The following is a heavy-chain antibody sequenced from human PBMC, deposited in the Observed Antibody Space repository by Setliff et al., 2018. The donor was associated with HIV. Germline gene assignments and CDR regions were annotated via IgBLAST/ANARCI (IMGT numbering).Heavy chain of an antibody. J-gene: IGHJ6*02. D-gene: IGHD5-12*01. CDR3: AREPATYNGYNWDYYGTDL. Sequence: PSETLSLTCSVSGGSISSGSYYWSWIRQHPGKGLEWIGYIFYSGSTTYNPSLKSRLTISIDASKNRFSLTWKSVTAADTAVYYCAREPATYNGYNWDYYGTDLWGQGTTVTVSS. CDR1: GGSISSGSYY. V-gene: IGHV4-31*03. CDR2: IFYSGST.